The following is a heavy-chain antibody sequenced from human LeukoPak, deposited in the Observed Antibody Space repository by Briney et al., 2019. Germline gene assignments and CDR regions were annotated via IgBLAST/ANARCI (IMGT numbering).Heavy chain of an antibody. V-gene: IGHV1-2*07. CDR3: ARDVGSLVVDC. CDR2: INPNSGGT. CDR1: GYTFTDYY. J-gene: IGHJ4*02. Sequence: ASVKVSCKASGYTFTDYYIHWVRQAPGQGLEWMGWINPNSGGTNYAHKFQGRVTMTSDTSISTVYMDLSSLNSDDTAVYYCARDVGSLVVDCWGQGTLVPVSS. D-gene: IGHD2-8*02.